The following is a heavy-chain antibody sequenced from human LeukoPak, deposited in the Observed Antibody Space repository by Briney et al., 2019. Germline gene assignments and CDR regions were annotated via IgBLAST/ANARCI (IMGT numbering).Heavy chain of an antibody. Sequence: SVKVSCKASGGTFSSYAISWVQQAPGQGLEWMGRIIPIFGTANYAQKFQGRVTITTDESTSTAYMELSSLRSEDTAVYYCARLYPTTLTSYSSSLWGQGTLVTVSS. CDR3: ARLYPTTLTSYSSSL. CDR1: GGTFSSYA. V-gene: IGHV1-69*05. J-gene: IGHJ4*02. CDR2: IIPIFGTA. D-gene: IGHD6-13*01.